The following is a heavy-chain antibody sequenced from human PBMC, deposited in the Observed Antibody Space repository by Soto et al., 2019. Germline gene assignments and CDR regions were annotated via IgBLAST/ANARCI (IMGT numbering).Heavy chain of an antibody. CDR2: LYYQASA. J-gene: IGHJ6*02. CDR3: AGVGSGSYYNYYYYGMDV. D-gene: IGHD3-10*01. V-gene: IGHV4-30-4*08. CDR1: GGSIRSGDYY. Sequence: PSETLSLTCTVSGGSIRSGDYYWSWIRQPPGKGLQWNGDLYYQASACYAPSIKSRVTISVATSKNQVSLKLSSVTAADTAVYYCAGVGSGSYYNYYYYGMDVWGQQTTFTVPS.